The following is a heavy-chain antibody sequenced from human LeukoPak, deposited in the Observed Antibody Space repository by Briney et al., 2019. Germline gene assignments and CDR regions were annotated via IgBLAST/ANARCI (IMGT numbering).Heavy chain of an antibody. CDR2: IYYSGST. CDR1: GGSISSYY. Sequence: SETLSLTCTVSGGSISSYYWSWIRQPPGKGLEWIGYIYYSGSTNYNPSLKSRVTISVDTSKNQLSLKLSSVTAADTAVYYCARAMVDYDSSGQYYFDYWGQGTLVTVSS. J-gene: IGHJ4*02. D-gene: IGHD3-22*01. CDR3: ARAMVDYDSSGQYYFDY. V-gene: IGHV4-59*12.